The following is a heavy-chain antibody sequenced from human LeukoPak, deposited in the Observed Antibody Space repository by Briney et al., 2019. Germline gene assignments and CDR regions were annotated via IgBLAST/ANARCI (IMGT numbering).Heavy chain of an antibody. D-gene: IGHD2-2*01. V-gene: IGHV3-33*01. J-gene: IGHJ3*02. CDR3: ARGREYCSSTSCRDAFDI. CDR2: IWYDGSNK. CDR1: GFTFSSYG. Sequence: GGSLRLSCAASGFTFSSYGMHWVRHAPGKGLEWVAVIWYDGSNKYYADSVKGRFTISRDNSKNTLYLQMNSLRAEDTAVYYCARGREYCSSTSCRDAFDIWGLGTMVTVSS.